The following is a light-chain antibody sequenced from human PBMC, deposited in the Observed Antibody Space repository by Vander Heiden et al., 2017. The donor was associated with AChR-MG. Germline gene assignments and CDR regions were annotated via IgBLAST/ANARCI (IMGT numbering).Light chain of an antibody. V-gene: IGLV1-44*01. CDR3: ATWDGRLKAYV. Sequence: QSVLTQPSSESETPGQRGTISCSGGSSNVGSNTVSWYQHLPRTAPRLLIYTNEHRPSGVPDRFSGSKSGTAASLAISRLQSEDEADYDCATWDGRLKAYVFGTGTTVTVL. J-gene: IGLJ1*01. CDR1: SSNVGSNT. CDR2: TNE.